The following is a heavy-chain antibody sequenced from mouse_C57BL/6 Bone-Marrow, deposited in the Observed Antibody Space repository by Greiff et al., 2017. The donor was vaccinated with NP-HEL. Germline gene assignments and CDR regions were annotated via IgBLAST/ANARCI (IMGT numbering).Heavy chain of an antibody. CDR2: IRNKANGYTT. CDR1: GFTFTDYY. V-gene: IGHV7-3*01. D-gene: IGHD1-1*02. CDR3: ARYTPLYGSIYYYAMDY. Sequence: EVQLQESGGGLVQPGGSLSLSCAASGFTFTDYYMSWVRQPPGKALEWLGFIRNKANGYTTEYSASVKGRFTISRDNSQSILYLQMNALRAEDSATYYCARYTPLYGSIYYYAMDYWGQGTSVTVSS. J-gene: IGHJ4*01.